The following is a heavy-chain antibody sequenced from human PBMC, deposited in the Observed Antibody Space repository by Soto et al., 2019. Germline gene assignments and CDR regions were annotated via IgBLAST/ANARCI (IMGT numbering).Heavy chain of an antibody. J-gene: IGHJ3*02. V-gene: IGHV3-7*01. CDR1: GFTFSSYW. CDR2: IRQDGSEK. Sequence: PGGSLRLSCAASGFTFSSYWMSWVRQAPGKGLEWVANIRQDGSEKYYVDSVKGRFTISRDNAKNSLYLQMNSLRAEDTAVYYCAEVATDDAFDIWGQGTMVTVSS. CDR3: AEVATDDAFDI. D-gene: IGHD5-12*01.